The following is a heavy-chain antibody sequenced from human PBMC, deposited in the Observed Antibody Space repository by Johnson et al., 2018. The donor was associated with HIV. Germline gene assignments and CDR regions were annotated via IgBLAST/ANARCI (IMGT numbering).Heavy chain of an antibody. V-gene: IGHV3-30*19. D-gene: IGHD2-21*02. CDR2: ISYDGSNK. CDR1: GFTFSSYG. Sequence: VLLVESGGGVVQPGRSLRLSCTASGFTFSSYGMHWVRQAPGKGLEWVAVISYDGSNKYYADSVKGRFTISRDNAKNSLYLQMNSLRAEDKALNYCAKDIGGDPNDACDIWGQGTMVTVSS. CDR3: AKDIGGDPNDACDI. J-gene: IGHJ3*02.